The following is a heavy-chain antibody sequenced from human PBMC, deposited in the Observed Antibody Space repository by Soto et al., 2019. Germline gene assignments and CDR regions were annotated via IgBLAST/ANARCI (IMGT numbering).Heavy chain of an antibody. CDR3: ARVWGYYFDY. Sequence: SETLSLTCTVSGGSIRSYYWSWIRQPPGKGLEWIGYIYYSGSTNYNPSLKSRVTISVDTSKNQFSLKLSSVTAADTAVYYCARVWGYYFDYWGQGTLVTVSS. J-gene: IGHJ4*02. CDR2: IYYSGST. V-gene: IGHV4-59*01. D-gene: IGHD3-10*01. CDR1: GGSIRSYY.